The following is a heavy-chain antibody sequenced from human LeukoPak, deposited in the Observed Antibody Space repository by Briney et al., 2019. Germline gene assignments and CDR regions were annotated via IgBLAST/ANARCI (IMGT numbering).Heavy chain of an antibody. J-gene: IGHJ4*02. CDR2: ISYTGTYI. Sequence: GGSLRLSCAASAFSLNAYNMNWVRQAPGKGLEWVSSISYTGTYIYYADSVKGRFTISRDNAKNSLYLQMNSLRAEDTAVYYCARDTMVRGVIINDYWGQGTLVTVSS. D-gene: IGHD3-10*01. CDR1: AFSLNAYN. V-gene: IGHV3-21*01. CDR3: ARDTMVRGVIINDY.